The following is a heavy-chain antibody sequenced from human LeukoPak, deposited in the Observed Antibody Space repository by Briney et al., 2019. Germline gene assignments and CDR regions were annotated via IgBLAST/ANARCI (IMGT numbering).Heavy chain of an antibody. Sequence: PSETLSLTCTVSGGSISSSTYYWGWIRQPPGKGLEWIGSIYYSGSTYYNPSLKSRVTISVDTSKNQFSLKLSSVTAADTAVYYCARQDCSGGSCYLVYYYYYYMDVWSKGTTVTVSS. D-gene: IGHD2-15*01. V-gene: IGHV4-39*01. CDR2: IYYSGST. J-gene: IGHJ6*03. CDR3: ARQDCSGGSCYLVYYYYYYMDV. CDR1: GGSISSSTYY.